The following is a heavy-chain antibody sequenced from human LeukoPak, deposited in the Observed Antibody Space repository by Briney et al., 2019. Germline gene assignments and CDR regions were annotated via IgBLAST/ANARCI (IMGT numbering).Heavy chain of an antibody. CDR3: ARETDPSGSYPDYDY. V-gene: IGHV1-18*01. D-gene: IGHD1-26*01. CDR2: ISAFNGNT. CDR1: GYTCTSYG. Sequence: ASVKVSCKASGYTCTSYGISWVRQAPGQGLEWLGWISAFNGNTNYAQKLQGRVTMTTDTSTSTAYMELRSLRSDDTAVYYCARETDPSGSYPDYDYWGQGTLVTVSS. J-gene: IGHJ4*02.